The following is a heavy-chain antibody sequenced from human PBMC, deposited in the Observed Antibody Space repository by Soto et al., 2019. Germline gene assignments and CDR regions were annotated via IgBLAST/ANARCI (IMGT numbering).Heavy chain of an antibody. CDR1: GYTFTSYG. Sequence: QVQLVQSGAEVKKPGASVKVSCKASGYTFTSYGISWVRQAPGQGLDWMGCISAYNGNTKYAQDLKGRVTMTTDTSTSTAYMELRSLRSDDTAMYYCARFSGGSYNTYYFYYGMDVWGQGTTVTVSS. D-gene: IGHD2-15*01. V-gene: IGHV1-18*04. CDR3: ARFSGGSYNTYYFYYGMDV. J-gene: IGHJ6*02. CDR2: ISAYNGNT.